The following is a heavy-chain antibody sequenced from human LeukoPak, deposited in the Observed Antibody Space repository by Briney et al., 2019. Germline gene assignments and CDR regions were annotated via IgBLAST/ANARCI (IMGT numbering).Heavy chain of an antibody. CDR2: IYYSGKT. CDR1: GGSLSSNSNY. D-gene: IGHD3-10*01. CDR3: ARSRVLWFGESAYYYYYMDV. J-gene: IGHJ6*03. Sequence: SETLSLTCYVSGGSLSSNSNYWGWIRQPPGKGLEWIGSIYYSGKTYYNMSLNSRVTISVDTSKNQFSLKLSSVTAADTAVYYCARSRVLWFGESAYYYYYMDVWGKGTTVTVSS. V-gene: IGHV4-39*07.